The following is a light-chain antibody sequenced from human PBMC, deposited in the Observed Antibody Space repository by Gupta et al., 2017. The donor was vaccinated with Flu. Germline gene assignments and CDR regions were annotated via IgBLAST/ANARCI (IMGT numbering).Light chain of an antibody. CDR3: QQYNSSAWT. V-gene: IGKV1-5*03. CDR1: QSISSW. J-gene: IGKJ1*01. CDR2: KAS. Sequence: DIQMTQSPSTLSASVGDRVTITCRASQSISSWLAWYQQEPGKAPKLLIYKASSLESGVPSRFSGSGSGTXFTLAIXSLQPDDFATYYCQQYNSSAWTFGXGTKVEIK.